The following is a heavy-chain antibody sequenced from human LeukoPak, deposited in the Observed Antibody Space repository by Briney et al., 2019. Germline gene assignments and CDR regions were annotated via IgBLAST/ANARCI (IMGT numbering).Heavy chain of an antibody. D-gene: IGHD2-8*02. V-gene: IGHV3-7*01. CDR2: IKQDGSEK. J-gene: IGHJ4*02. CDR3: ASTESLLVAMDLDY. Sequence: GGSLRLSCAASGFTFSSYAMSWVRQAPGKGLEWVANIKQDGSEKYYVDSVKGRFTISRDNAKNSLYLQMNSLRAEDTAVYYCASTESLLVAMDLDYWGQGTLVTVSS. CDR1: GFTFSSYA.